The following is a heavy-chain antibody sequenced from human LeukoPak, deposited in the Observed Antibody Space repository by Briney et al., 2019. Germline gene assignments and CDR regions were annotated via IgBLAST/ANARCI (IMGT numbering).Heavy chain of an antibody. Sequence: SETLSLTCTVSGGSISSSSYYWGWIRQPPGKGLEWIGSIYYSGSTYYNPSLKSRVTISVDTSKNQFSLKLSSVTAADTAVYYCARYVEFCLDYWGQGTLVTVSS. D-gene: IGHD2/OR15-2a*01. CDR3: ARYVEFCLDY. V-gene: IGHV4-39*07. CDR2: IYYSGST. CDR1: GGSISSSSYY. J-gene: IGHJ4*02.